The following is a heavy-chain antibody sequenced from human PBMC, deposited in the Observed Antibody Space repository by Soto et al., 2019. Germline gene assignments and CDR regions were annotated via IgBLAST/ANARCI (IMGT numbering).Heavy chain of an antibody. Sequence: GGSLRLSCAASGFTFSSYSMNWVRQAPGKGLEWVSSISSSSSYIYYADSVKGRFTISRDNAKNSLYLQMNSLRAEDTAVYYCARDRAGGTVTLDYWGQGTLVTVSS. CDR2: ISSSSSYI. V-gene: IGHV3-21*01. J-gene: IGHJ4*02. CDR1: GFTFSSYS. D-gene: IGHD4-17*01. CDR3: ARDRAGGTVTLDY.